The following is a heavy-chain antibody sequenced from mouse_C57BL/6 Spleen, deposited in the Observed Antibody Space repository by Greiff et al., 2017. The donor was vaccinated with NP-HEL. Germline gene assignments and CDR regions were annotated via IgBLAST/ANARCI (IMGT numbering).Heavy chain of an antibody. CDR3: ASNWVYAMDY. V-gene: IGHV1-82*01. J-gene: IGHJ4*01. CDR2: IYPGDGDT. CDR1: GYAFSSSW. Sequence: QVQLQQSGPELVKPGASVKISCKASGYAFSSSWMNWVKQRPGKGLEWIGRIYPGDGDTNYNGKFKGKATLTADKSSSTAYMQLSSLTPEDSAVYFCASNWVYAMDYWGQGTSVTVSS. D-gene: IGHD4-1*01.